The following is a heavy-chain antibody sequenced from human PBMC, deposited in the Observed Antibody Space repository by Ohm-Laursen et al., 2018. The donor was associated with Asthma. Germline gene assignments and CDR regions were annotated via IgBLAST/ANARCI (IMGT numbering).Heavy chain of an antibody. D-gene: IGHD6-6*01. Sequence: SLRLSCAASGFTFSLYSMNWVRQAPGKGLEWVSYISSSSSTIYYADSVKGRFTISRDNAKNSLYLQMNSLRAEDTAVYYCATPARRDYYYGMDVWGQGTTVTVSS. CDR2: ISSSSSTI. J-gene: IGHJ6*02. V-gene: IGHV3-48*04. CDR3: ATPARRDYYYGMDV. CDR1: GFTFSLYS.